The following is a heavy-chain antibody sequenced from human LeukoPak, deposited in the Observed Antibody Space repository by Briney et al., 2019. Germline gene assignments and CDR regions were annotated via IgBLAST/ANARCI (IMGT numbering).Heavy chain of an antibody. Sequence: SETLSLTRTVSGGSISSSLYYWGWIRQPPGKGLEWIGYIYYSESTNYNPSLKSRVTMSVDTSKNQFSLKLSSVTAADTAVYYCARGRIYSNSWVDYWGQGTLVTVSS. CDR1: GGSISSSLYY. CDR3: ARGRIYSNSWVDY. J-gene: IGHJ4*02. V-gene: IGHV4-61*05. CDR2: IYYSEST. D-gene: IGHD6-13*01.